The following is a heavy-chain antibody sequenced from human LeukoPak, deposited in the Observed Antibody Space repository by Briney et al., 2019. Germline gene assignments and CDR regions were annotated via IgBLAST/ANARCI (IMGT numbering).Heavy chain of an antibody. J-gene: IGHJ1*01. Sequence: PSETLSLTCTVSGGSISSYYWSWIRQPPGKGLEWIGYIYYSGSTNYNPSLKSRVTISVDTSKNQFSLKLSSVTAADTAVYYCARLPLPRWYIQHWGQGTLVTVSS. D-gene: IGHD5-24*01. CDR3: ARLPLPRWYIQH. CDR2: IYYSGST. CDR1: GGSISSYY. V-gene: IGHV4-59*01.